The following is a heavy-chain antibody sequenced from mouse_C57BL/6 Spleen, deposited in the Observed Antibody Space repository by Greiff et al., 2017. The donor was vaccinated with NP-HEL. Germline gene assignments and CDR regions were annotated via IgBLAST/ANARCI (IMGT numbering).Heavy chain of an antibody. CDR3: ARSSGFNTTVVKELDY. D-gene: IGHD1-1*01. CDR1: GYTFTSYW. Sequence: VQLQQPGAELVMPGASVKLSCKASGYTFTSYWMHWVKQRPGQGLEWIGEIDPSDSYTNYNQKFKGKSTLTVDKSSSTAYMQLSSLTSEDSAVYYCARSSGFNTTVVKELDYWGQGTTLTVSS. V-gene: IGHV1-69*01. J-gene: IGHJ2*01. CDR2: IDPSDSYT.